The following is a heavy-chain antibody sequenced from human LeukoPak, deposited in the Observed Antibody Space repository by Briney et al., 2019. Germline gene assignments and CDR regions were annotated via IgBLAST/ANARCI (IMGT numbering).Heavy chain of an antibody. CDR3: ARGPQWRGDYYYMDV. D-gene: IGHD6-19*01. Sequence: ASVKVSCKASGYSFTNFDINWVRQATGQGLEWMGWMNPNSGNKGYAQKFQGRVSMTVNTSITTAYMELSSLRSGDTAVYYCARGPQWRGDYYYMDVWGRGTTATVSS. V-gene: IGHV1-8*01. CDR1: GYSFTNFD. CDR2: MNPNSGNK. J-gene: IGHJ6*03.